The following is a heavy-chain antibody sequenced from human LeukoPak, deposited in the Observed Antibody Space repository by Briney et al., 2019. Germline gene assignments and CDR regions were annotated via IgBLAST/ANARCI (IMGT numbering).Heavy chain of an antibody. CDR2: ISSGSSTI. CDR1: GFTFSGYS. J-gene: IGHJ4*02. D-gene: IGHD6-13*01. Sequence: GGSLRLSCAASGFTFSGYSMNWVRQAPGKGLEWVSYISSGSSTIFYADSVKGRFTLSRDTAQSSLYLQMNSLRAEDTAVYDCATHPYAIAASGIPWGQGTLVTVSS. V-gene: IGHV3-48*04. CDR3: ATHPYAIAASGIP.